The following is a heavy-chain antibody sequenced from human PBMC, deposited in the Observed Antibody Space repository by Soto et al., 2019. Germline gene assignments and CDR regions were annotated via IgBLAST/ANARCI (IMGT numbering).Heavy chain of an antibody. CDR1: GFTFSSYG. D-gene: IGHD3-22*01. V-gene: IGHV3-30*18. J-gene: IGHJ3*02. CDR2: ISYDGSHK. Sequence: GGSLRLSCAASGFTFSSYGMHWVRHTPGKGLEWLAVISYDGSHKLHADSVKGRFAISRDNSKNTLSLQMYSLRAEDTAVYYCAKDRRITMIVVVISNDAFGIWGQGTMVTVSS. CDR3: AKDRRITMIVVVISNDAFGI.